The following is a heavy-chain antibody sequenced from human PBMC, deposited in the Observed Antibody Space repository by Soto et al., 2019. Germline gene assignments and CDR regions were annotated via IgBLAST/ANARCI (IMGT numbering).Heavy chain of an antibody. CDR3: AKGYSQKEAYYYYYMDV. CDR2: ISGSGGST. D-gene: IGHD4-4*01. CDR1: GFTFSSYA. V-gene: IGHV3-23*01. J-gene: IGHJ6*03. Sequence: EVQLLESGGGLVQPGGSLRLSCAASGFTFSSYAMSWVRQAPGKGLEWVSAISGSGGSTYYADSVKGRFTISRDNSKNTLYLQMNSLRAEDTAVYYCAKGYSQKEAYYYYYMDVWGKGTTVTVSS.